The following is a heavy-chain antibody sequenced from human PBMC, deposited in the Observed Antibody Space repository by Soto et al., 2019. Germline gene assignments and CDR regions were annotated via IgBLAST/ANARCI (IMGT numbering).Heavy chain of an antibody. V-gene: IGHV3-23*01. CDR3: AKSLSTATSFDY. D-gene: IGHD4-17*01. Sequence: EVQLLESGGGLVQPGGSLRLSCAASGFTFSSYAMNWVRQAPGKGPEWVSHISVSGGTYYADSVKGRFTNSRDNSRNTLFLQMSSLRAEDTAVYYCAKSLSTATSFDYWGQGTPVTVSS. CDR1: GFTFSSYA. J-gene: IGHJ4*02. CDR2: ISVSGGT.